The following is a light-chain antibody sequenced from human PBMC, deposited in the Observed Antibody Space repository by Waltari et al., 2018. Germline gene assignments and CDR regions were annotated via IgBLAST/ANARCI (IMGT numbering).Light chain of an antibody. V-gene: IGLV2-14*03. Sequence: QSALTQPASVSGSPGPSITISYAGTSSDVGGYDFVSWYQQHQGKAPKLQIYDVTNLPSSVSKCCSCSNSSYTASLTVAELQAEYEADYYCRLYTSSSTRVFGTGTKVTVL. CDR3: RLYTSSSTRV. J-gene: IGLJ1*01. CDR1: SSDVGGYDF. CDR2: DVT.